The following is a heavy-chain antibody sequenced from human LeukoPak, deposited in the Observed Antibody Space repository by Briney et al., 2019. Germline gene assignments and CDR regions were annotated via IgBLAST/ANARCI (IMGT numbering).Heavy chain of an antibody. CDR1: GFSFSGYA. CDR3: ARDWKYCSSTSCYAPRGYFQH. CDR2: ISSSGSTI. J-gene: IGHJ1*01. Sequence: PGRSLRLPCAASGFSFSGYAMHWVRQAPGKGLEWVSYISSSGSTIYYADSVKGRFTISRDNAKNSLYLQMNSLRAEDTAVYYCARDWKYCSSTSCYAPRGYFQHWGQGTLVTVSS. D-gene: IGHD2-2*01. V-gene: IGHV3-48*04.